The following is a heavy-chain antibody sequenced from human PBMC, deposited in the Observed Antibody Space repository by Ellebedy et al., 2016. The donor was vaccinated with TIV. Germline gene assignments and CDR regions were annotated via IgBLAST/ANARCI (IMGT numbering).Heavy chain of an antibody. CDR3: ARDTVPAALDAFDI. CDR1: GFTFNNYW. V-gene: IGHV3-21*01. Sequence: GESLKISCAASGFTFNNYWMTWVRQAPGKGLEWVSSISDFSAYRFYADSVKGRFTISRDNAKNSLYLQMDSLRAEDTAVYYCARDTVPAALDAFDIWGQGTMVTVSS. D-gene: IGHD2-2*01. J-gene: IGHJ3*02. CDR2: ISDFSAYR.